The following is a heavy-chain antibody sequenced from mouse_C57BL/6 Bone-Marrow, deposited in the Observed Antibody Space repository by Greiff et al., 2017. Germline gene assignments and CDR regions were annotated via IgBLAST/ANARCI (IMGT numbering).Heavy chain of an antibody. CDR1: GFTFSDYG. D-gene: IGHD3-3*01. V-gene: IGHV5-17*01. Sequence: DVKLQESGGGLVKPGGSLKLSCAASGFTFSDYGMHWVRQAPEKGLEWVAYISSGSSTIYYADTVKGRFTISRDNAKNTLFLQMTSLRSEDTAMYYCARAGTENFDYWGQGTTLTVSS. CDR2: ISSGSSTI. CDR3: ARAGTENFDY. J-gene: IGHJ2*01.